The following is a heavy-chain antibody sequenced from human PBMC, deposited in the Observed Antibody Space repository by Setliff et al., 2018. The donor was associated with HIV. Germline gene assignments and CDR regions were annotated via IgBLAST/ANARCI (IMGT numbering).Heavy chain of an antibody. D-gene: IGHD6-13*01. Sequence: GGSLRLSCAASGFIFSDYFMSWIRQAPGKGLEWISYISTSGSTIYYADSVKGRFTIPRDNAKKALYLQMNSLRAEDTAVFYCARAQPFDPWGQGTLVTVSS. CDR2: ISTSGSTI. CDR1: GFIFSDYF. CDR3: ARAQPFDP. V-gene: IGHV3-11*01. J-gene: IGHJ5*02.